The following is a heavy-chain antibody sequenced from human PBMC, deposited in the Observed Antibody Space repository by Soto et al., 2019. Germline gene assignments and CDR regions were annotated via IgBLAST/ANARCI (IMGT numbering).Heavy chain of an antibody. CDR3: SRCEDY. J-gene: IGHJ4*02. Sequence: EVPLVESGGDLVQPEGSLRLSCAASGFSFSSYWMSWVRQAPGKGLEWVASINLDGSQKFYVDSVKGRFTISRDNAKNSVWLQMNSLRVEDTAVYYCSRCEDYWGQGVLVAVSS. V-gene: IGHV3-7*04. CDR1: GFSFSSYW. CDR2: INLDGSQK.